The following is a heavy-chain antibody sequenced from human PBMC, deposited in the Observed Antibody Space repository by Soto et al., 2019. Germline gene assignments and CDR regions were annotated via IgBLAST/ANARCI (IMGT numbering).Heavy chain of an antibody. Sequence: EYGGGLVQPGGSLRLSCAASGFGFNGYDMHWVRQAPGKNLEWVAAISTAGDTYYLGSVKGRFTISREDAKNSLSLQMNSLRVGDTAVYYCARGGDRFDGMDVWGQGTTVTVSS. CDR3: ARGGDRFDGMDV. CDR1: GFGFNGYD. CDR2: ISTAGDT. V-gene: IGHV3-13*01. D-gene: IGHD3-16*01. J-gene: IGHJ6*02.